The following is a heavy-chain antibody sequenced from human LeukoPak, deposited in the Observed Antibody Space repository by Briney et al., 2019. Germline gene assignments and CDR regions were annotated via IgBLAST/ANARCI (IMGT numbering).Heavy chain of an antibody. Sequence: SETLSLTCTVSGGSISSYYWSWIRQPPGKGLEWIGYIYYSGSTNYNPSLKSRVTISVDTSKNQFSLKLSSVTAADTAVYYCARGGGYSGYDDGGFDYWGQGTLVTVSS. V-gene: IGHV4-59*01. CDR3: ARGGGYSGYDDGGFDY. D-gene: IGHD5-12*01. CDR2: IYYSGST. J-gene: IGHJ4*02. CDR1: GGSISSYY.